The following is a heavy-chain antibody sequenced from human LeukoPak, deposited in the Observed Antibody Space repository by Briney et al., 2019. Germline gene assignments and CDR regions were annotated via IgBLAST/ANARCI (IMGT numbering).Heavy chain of an antibody. Sequence: SETLSPTCTVSGGSISSGDYYWSWIRQPPGKGLEWIGYIYYSGSTYYNPSLKSRVTISVDTSKNQFSLKLSSVTAADTAVYYCARALGYGDYNNWFDPWGQGTLVTVSS. CDR3: ARALGYGDYNNWFDP. J-gene: IGHJ5*02. CDR2: IYYSGST. D-gene: IGHD5-12*01. CDR1: GGSISSGDYY. V-gene: IGHV4-30-4*01.